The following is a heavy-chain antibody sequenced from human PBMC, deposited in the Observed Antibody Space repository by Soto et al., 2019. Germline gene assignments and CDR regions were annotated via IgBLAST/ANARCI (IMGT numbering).Heavy chain of an antibody. CDR3: ALGYSSGGSCPESYYYYYGMDV. CDR1: GCTFSSYA. CDR2: IIPIFGTA. D-gene: IGHD2-15*01. J-gene: IGHJ6*02. V-gene: IGHV1-69*13. Sequence: SVKVSCKASGCTFSSYAISWVRQAPGQGLEWMGGIIPIFGTANYAQKFQGRVTITADESTSTAYMELSSLRSEDTAVYYCALGYSSGGSCPESYYYYYGMDVWGQGTRVTVSS.